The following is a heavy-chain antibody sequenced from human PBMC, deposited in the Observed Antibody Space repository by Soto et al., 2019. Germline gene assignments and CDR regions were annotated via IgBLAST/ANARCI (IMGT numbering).Heavy chain of an antibody. Sequence: SETLSLTCTVFGGSISSGGYYWSWIRQHPGKGLEWIGYIYYSGSTYYNPSLKSRVTISVDTSKNQFSLKLSSVTAADTAVYYCARVGAAAVRYWGQGTLVTVSS. J-gene: IGHJ4*02. D-gene: IGHD6-13*01. CDR3: ARVGAAAVRY. CDR2: IYYSGST. V-gene: IGHV4-31*03. CDR1: GGSISSGGYY.